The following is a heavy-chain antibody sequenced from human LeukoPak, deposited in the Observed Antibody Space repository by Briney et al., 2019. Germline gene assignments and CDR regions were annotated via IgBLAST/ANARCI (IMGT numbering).Heavy chain of an antibody. Sequence: GASVKVSCKASGYTFTSYDINWVQQATGQGLEWMGRINPNSGGTNYAQKFQGRVTMTRDTSISTAYMELSRLRSDDTAVYYCASLVLGSGYYRDAFDIWGQGTMVTVSS. J-gene: IGHJ3*02. CDR1: GYTFTSYD. CDR3: ASLVLGSGYYRDAFDI. V-gene: IGHV1-2*06. CDR2: INPNSGGT. D-gene: IGHD3-22*01.